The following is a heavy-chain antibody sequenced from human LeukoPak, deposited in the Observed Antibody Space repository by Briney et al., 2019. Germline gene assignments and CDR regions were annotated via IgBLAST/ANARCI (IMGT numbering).Heavy chain of an antibody. CDR1: GGSISSGDYY. Sequence: PSETLSLTCTVSGGSISSGDYYWSWIRQPPGKGLEWIGEINHSGSTNYNPSLKSRVTISVDTSKNQFSLKLSSVTAADTAVYYCARGHSSGPETNMGGGDVWGQGTTVTVSS. CDR3: ARGHSSGPETNMGGGDV. CDR2: INHSGST. D-gene: IGHD6-19*01. J-gene: IGHJ6*02. V-gene: IGHV4-39*07.